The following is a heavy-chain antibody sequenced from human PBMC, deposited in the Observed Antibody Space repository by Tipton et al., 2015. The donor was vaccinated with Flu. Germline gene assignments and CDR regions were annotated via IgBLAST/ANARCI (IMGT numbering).Heavy chain of an antibody. Sequence: SLRLSCAASGFTFSSYSMNWVRQAPGKGLECVSSISGSSSYIYYADSVKGRFTISRDNAKNSLYLQMNSLRAEDTAVYYCAICIAAAPSGGYYYYGMDVWGQGTTVTVSS. CDR3: AICIAAAPSGGYYYYGMDV. CDR1: GFTFSSYS. J-gene: IGHJ6*02. V-gene: IGHV3-21*01. CDR2: ISGSSSYI. D-gene: IGHD6-13*01.